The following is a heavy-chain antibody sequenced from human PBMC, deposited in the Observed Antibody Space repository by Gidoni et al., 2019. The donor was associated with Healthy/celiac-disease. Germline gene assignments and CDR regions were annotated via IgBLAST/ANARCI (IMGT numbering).Heavy chain of an antibody. CDR2: ISYDGSNK. D-gene: IGHD1-26*01. Sequence: QVQLVESGGGVVQPGRSLRLSCAASGFTFSSYAMHWVRQAPGKGLEWVAVISYDGSNKYYADSVKGRFTISRDNSKNTLYLQMNSLRAEDTAVYYCASSGGWEQLRGPDYWGQGTLVTVSS. V-gene: IGHV3-30-3*01. J-gene: IGHJ4*02. CDR3: ASSGGWEQLRGPDY. CDR1: GFTFSSYA.